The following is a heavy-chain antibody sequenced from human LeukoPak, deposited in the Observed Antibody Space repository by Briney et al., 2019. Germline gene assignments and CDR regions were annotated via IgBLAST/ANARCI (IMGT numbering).Heavy chain of an antibody. Sequence: SETLSLTCTVSGGSISSYYWSWIRQPPGKGLEWIGEINHSGSTNYNPSLKSRVTISVDTSKNQFSLKLSSATAADTAVYYCARVGLRHNWFDPWGQGTLVTVSS. CDR2: INHSGST. CDR3: ARVGLRHNWFDP. CDR1: GGSISSYY. J-gene: IGHJ5*02. D-gene: IGHD3-10*01. V-gene: IGHV4-34*01.